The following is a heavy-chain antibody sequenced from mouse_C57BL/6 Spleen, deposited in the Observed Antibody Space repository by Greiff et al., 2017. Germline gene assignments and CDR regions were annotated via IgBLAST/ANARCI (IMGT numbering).Heavy chain of an antibody. D-gene: IGHD4-1*01. CDR1: GYTFTDYE. CDR2: IDPDTGGT. J-gene: IGHJ2*01. V-gene: IGHV1-15*01. Sequence: QVHVKQSGAELVRPGASVTLSCKASGYTFTDYEMHWVKQTPVHGLEWIGAIDPDTGGTDYNPKFKGKAILTADKSSSTAYLELRSLTSEDSAVYYLHLGRRYCDYWGQGTTLTVSS. CDR3: HLGRRYCDY.